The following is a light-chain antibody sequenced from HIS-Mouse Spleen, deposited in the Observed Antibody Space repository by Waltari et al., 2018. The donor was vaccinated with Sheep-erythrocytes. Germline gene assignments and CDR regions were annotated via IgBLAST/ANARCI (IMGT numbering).Light chain of an antibody. J-gene: IGKJ3*01. V-gene: IGKV3-20*01. CDR1: QSVSSSY. Sequence: EIVLTQSPGTLSLSPGERATLSCRASQSVSSSYLAWYQQKPGQAPRLLIYGASSRATGIPDRCSGSWSGTDFTLTISRLEPEDFAVYYCQQYGSSRQQTFTFGPGTKVDIK. CDR2: GAS. CDR3: QQYGSSRQQTFT.